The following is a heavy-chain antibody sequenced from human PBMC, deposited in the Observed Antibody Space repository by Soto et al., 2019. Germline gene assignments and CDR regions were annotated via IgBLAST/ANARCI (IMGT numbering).Heavy chain of an antibody. CDR1: SGSISTSNW. V-gene: IGHV4-4*02. CDR2: VYRTGST. Sequence: PSETLSLTCAVSSGSISTSNWGSWVRQPPGKGLEWIGEVYRTGSTNYNPSLESRLTISVDKSKNQFSLKLTSVTAADTAVYYCARARATIAAAAIFDCWGQG. D-gene: IGHD6-13*01. CDR3: ARARATIAAAAIFDC. J-gene: IGHJ4*02.